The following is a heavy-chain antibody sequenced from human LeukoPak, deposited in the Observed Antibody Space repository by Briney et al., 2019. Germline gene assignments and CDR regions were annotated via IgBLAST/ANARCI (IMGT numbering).Heavy chain of an antibody. CDR1: GGSISGSSHY. Sequence: SETLSLTCTVSGGSISGSSHYWAWIRQPPGKGLELIGHFYYGGSTYYNPSRKSRVTISVDTSKNQFSVKLTSVTAADKAVYYCARDSSREGTYGSGSYFQGCFQHWGQGTLVTVSS. V-gene: IGHV4-39*07. J-gene: IGHJ1*01. CDR3: ARDSSREGTYGSGSYFQGCFQH. CDR2: FYYGGST. D-gene: IGHD3-10*01.